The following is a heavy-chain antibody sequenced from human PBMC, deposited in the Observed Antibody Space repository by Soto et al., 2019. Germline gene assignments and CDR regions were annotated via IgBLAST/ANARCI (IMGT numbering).Heavy chain of an antibody. J-gene: IGHJ4*02. D-gene: IGHD3-3*02. V-gene: IGHV3-11*01. Sequence: GGSLRLSCAASGFTLSDYYESWIRQAPGKGLEWVSYISSSSRTIYYADSVRGRFTISRDNAENSVYLQMNSLRAEDTALYYCARNSEHFDYWGQGIMVTVSS. CDR2: ISSSSRTI. CDR3: ARNSEHFDY. CDR1: GFTLSDYY.